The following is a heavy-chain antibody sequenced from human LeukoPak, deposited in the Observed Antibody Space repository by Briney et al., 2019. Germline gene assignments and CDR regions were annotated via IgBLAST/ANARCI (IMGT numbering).Heavy chain of an antibody. CDR1: GFGFDGFE. J-gene: IGHJ4*02. V-gene: IGHV3-48*03. CDR3: ARGYTYAHDY. Sequence: GGSLRLSCAASGFGFDGFEMHWVRQAPGKGLEWISFTSSSGSIIYYADSVKGRVTISRDNAKNSLFLQMHSLRAEDTAVYYCARGYTYAHDYWGQGTLVTVSS. CDR2: TSSSGSII. D-gene: IGHD5-18*01.